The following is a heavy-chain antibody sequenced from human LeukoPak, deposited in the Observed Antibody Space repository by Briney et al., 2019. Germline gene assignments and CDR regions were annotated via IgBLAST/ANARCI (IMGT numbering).Heavy chain of an antibody. CDR3: ARSLDSSGYYIFDL. D-gene: IGHD3-22*01. J-gene: IGHJ2*01. CDR1: GGSISSTYW. Sequence: PSVTLSLTCVVSGGSISSTYWWGWVRQPPGQGLEWIGEIYHSGNTNYNPSLKSRVTISVDKSRNQFSLKLTSVTAADTAVYYCARSLDSSGYYIFDLWGRGTLATVSS. V-gene: IGHV4-4*02. CDR2: IYHSGNT.